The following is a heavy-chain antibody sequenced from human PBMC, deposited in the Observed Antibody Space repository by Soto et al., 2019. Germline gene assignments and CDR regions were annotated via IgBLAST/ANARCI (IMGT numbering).Heavy chain of an antibody. V-gene: IGHV4-30-4*01. CDR2: IYYSGST. CDR1: GGSISSGGXX. Sequence: QVQLQESGPGLVKPSQTLSLTCTVSGGSISSGGXXXXWIRQPPGKGLEWIGYIYYSGSTYYNPSLKSRXXXXXXXXXXXXXXXXXXXXXXXXXXXYCAXXSYGXTFYDYWGQGTLVTVSS. J-gene: IGHJ4*02. CDR3: AXXSYGXTFYDY. D-gene: IGHD5-18*01.